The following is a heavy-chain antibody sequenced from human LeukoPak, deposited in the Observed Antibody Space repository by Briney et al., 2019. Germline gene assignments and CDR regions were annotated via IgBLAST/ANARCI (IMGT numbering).Heavy chain of an antibody. CDR1: GFTFSSYA. V-gene: IGHV3-30*04. CDR2: ISYDGSNK. J-gene: IGHJ4*02. D-gene: IGHD6-13*01. Sequence: GGSLRLSCAASGFTFSSYAMHWVRQAPGKGLERVAVISYDGSNKYYADSVKGRFTISRDNSKNTLYLQMNSLRAEDTAVYYCARDLYSSSWYDAIFNYWGQGTLVTVSS. CDR3: ARDLYSSSWYDAIFNY.